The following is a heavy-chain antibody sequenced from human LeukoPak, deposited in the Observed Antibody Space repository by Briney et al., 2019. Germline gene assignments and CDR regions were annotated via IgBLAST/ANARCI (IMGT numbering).Heavy chain of an antibody. D-gene: IGHD6-6*01. CDR3: AKEIGAIGRPAVDY. Sequence: GGSLRLSCAASGFTFDDYAMHWVRQAPGKGLEWVSLISWDGGSTYYADSVKGRFTISRDNSKNSLYLQMSSLGAADTAIYYCAKEIGAIGRPAVDYWGQGTLVTVSS. CDR1: GFTFDDYA. CDR2: ISWDGGST. V-gene: IGHV3-43D*03. J-gene: IGHJ4*02.